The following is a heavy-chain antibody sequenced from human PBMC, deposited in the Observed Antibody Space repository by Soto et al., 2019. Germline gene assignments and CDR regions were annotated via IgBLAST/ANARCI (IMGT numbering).Heavy chain of an antibody. J-gene: IGHJ4*02. D-gene: IGHD3-22*01. V-gene: IGHV1-2*04. CDR1: GYTFTGYY. CDR3: ARAVNWDYYDSSGYYFDY. Sequence: ASVKVSCKASGYTFTGYYMHWVRQAPGQGLEWMGWINPNSGGTNYAQKFQGWVTMTRDTSISTAYMELSRLRSDDTAVYYCARAVNWDYYDSSGYYFDYWGQGTLVTVSS. CDR2: INPNSGGT.